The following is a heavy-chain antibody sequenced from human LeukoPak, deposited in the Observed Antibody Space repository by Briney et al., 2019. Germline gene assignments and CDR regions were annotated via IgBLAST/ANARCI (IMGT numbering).Heavy chain of an antibody. V-gene: IGHV3-21*01. D-gene: IGHD2-15*01. CDR2: ISSTSGHV. J-gene: IGHJ3*02. CDR3: AKEGGSSIDAFDI. CDR1: GFTFTTYS. Sequence: GGSLRLSCAASGFTFTTYSMTWVRQAPGKGPEWVSSISSTSGHVYYADSVRGRFTISRDNAKNSLYLQIDSLRAEDTAVYYCAKEGGSSIDAFDIWGQGTMVTVSS.